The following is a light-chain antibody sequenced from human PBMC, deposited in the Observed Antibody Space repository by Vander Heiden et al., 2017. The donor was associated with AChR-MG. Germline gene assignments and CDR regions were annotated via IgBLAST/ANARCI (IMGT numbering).Light chain of an antibody. CDR1: SGHSRNA. Sequence: QLVLTQSPSASASLGASVKLTCTLSSGHSRNAIEWTQQQPGKGPRYLMKVNSDGSHSKGNGIPDRFSGSSSGAERYLIITSLQSEDEADYYCQTWGTGIRVVGGGTKLNVL. CDR3: QTWGTGIRV. V-gene: IGLV4-69*01. J-gene: IGLJ3*02. CDR2: VNSDGSH.